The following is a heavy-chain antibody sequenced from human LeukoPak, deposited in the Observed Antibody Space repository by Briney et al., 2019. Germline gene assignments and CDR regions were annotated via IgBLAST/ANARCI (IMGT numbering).Heavy chain of an antibody. J-gene: IGHJ3*02. V-gene: IGHV3-30-3*01. CDR3: LRFGELHRSDAFDI. CDR1: GFTFSDYY. Sequence: PGGSLRLSCAASGFTFSDYYMNWIRQAPGKGLEWVAVISYDGSNKYYADSVKGRFTISRDNSRNTLYLQMNSLRAEDTAVYYCLRFGELHRSDAFDIWGQGTMVTVSS. D-gene: IGHD3-10*01. CDR2: ISYDGSNK.